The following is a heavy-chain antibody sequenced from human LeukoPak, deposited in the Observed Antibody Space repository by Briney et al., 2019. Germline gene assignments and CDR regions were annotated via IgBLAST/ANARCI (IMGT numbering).Heavy chain of an antibody. D-gene: IGHD5-18*01. CDR1: GFTFSSYG. J-gene: IGHJ6*04. V-gene: IGHV3-33*01. CDR2: IWYDGSNK. Sequence: GGSLRLSCAASGFTFSSYGMHWVRQAPGKGLEWVAVIWYDGSNKYYADSVKGRFTISRDNSKNTLYLQMNSLKTEDTAVYYCTITWIQLWSFPYGMDVWGKGTTVTVSS. CDR3: TITWIQLWSFPYGMDV.